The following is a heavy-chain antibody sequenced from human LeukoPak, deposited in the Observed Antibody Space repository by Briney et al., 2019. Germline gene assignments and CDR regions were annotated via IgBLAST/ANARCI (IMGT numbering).Heavy chain of an antibody. CDR1: GFSLSSYW. J-gene: IGHJ4*02. D-gene: IGHD2-2*01. CDR2: IKQDGSVK. CDR3: ARDIVVITAAHLFEY. Sequence: GGSLRLSCAVSGFSLSSYWMSWLRQAQGKELEWVANIKQDGSVKYYVDSVKGRFTISRDNAKNSLYLQMNSLRAEDTAVYYCARDIVVITAAHLFEYWGQGTLVTVSS. V-gene: IGHV3-7*03.